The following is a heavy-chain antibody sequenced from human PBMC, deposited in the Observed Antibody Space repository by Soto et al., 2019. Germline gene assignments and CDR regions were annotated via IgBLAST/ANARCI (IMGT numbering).Heavy chain of an antibody. V-gene: IGHV3-53*01. CDR3: ARGLSFIMAVAGTL. J-gene: IGHJ4*02. D-gene: IGHD6-19*01. Sequence: EVQVVESGGGLIQTGGSLRLSCAASGFTVSSNYMSWVRQAPGKGLEWVSVLYSDGNTYYADSVRGRFTISRDNSENTLYLQMNSLRADDTAVYYCARGLSFIMAVAGTLWGQGTLVTVSS. CDR1: GFTVSSNY. CDR2: LYSDGNT.